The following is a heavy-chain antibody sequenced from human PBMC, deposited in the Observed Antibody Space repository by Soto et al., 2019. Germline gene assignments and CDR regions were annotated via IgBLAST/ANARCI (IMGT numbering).Heavy chain of an antibody. CDR3: TRGHGDFAGDFDY. CDR2: ISASNGNT. Sequence: QGQLVQSGAEVKKPGASVKVSCKASGYTFNKYSISWVRQAPGQGLEWMGWISASNGNTDFAQKFQGRVTMAIDTSTSTAYMELRSPRSDDTAVFYCTRGHGDFAGDFDYWGQGTLVTVSS. D-gene: IGHD4-17*01. V-gene: IGHV1-18*04. J-gene: IGHJ4*02. CDR1: GYTFNKYS.